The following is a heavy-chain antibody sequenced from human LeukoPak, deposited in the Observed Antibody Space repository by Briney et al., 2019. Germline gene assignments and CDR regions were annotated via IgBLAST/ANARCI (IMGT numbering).Heavy chain of an antibody. Sequence: ASVKVSCKASGYTFTGYYMHWVRQAPGQGLEWMGRINPNSGGTNYAQKFQGRVTMTRDTSISTAYMELSRLRSDDTAVYYCARGTTVTNTLSCNWFDHWGQGTLVTVSS. J-gene: IGHJ5*02. CDR2: INPNSGGT. CDR3: ARGTTVTNTLSCNWFDH. CDR1: GYTFTGYY. D-gene: IGHD4-17*01. V-gene: IGHV1-2*06.